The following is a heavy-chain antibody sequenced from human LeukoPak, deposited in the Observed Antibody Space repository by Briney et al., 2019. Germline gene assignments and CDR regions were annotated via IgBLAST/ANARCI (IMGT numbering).Heavy chain of an antibody. CDR2: IYSDGTI. J-gene: IGHJ4*02. Sequence: GESLRLSCAASGFTVSSNYMSWVGQVPGRGLEWVSVIYSDGTISYADSVKGRFTISRDNSENTLYLQMNSLRVEDTAVYYCAREVGGGASGQWGQGTLVTVSS. CDR1: GFTVSSNY. V-gene: IGHV3-66*01. D-gene: IGHD3-16*01. CDR3: AREVGGGASGQ.